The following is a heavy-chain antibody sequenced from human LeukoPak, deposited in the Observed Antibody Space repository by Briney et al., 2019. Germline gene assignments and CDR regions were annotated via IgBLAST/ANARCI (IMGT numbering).Heavy chain of an antibody. V-gene: IGHV3-53*01. CDR2: IYSGGST. D-gene: IGHD1-7*01. CDR3: ARENWNYGRYFDY. CDR1: GFTVSSNY. Sequence: GGSLSLSCAASGFTVSSNYMSWVRQAPGKGLEWVSVIYSGGSTYYADSVKGRFTISIDNSKNTLYLQMNSLSAEDTAVYYCARENWNYGRYFDYWGQGTLVTASS. J-gene: IGHJ4*02.